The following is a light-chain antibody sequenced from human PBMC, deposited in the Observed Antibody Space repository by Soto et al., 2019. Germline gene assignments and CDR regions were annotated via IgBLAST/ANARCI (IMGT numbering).Light chain of an antibody. CDR3: SSYTSSSTYYV. V-gene: IGLV2-14*01. Sequence: QSVLTQPASVSGSPGQSITISCTGTSSDVGGYNYVSWYQQHPGKAPKLMIYEVSNRPSGVSNRFSGSKSGNTASLTISGPQAEDEADYYCSSYTSSSTYYVFGTGTKVTVL. J-gene: IGLJ1*01. CDR1: SSDVGGYNY. CDR2: EVS.